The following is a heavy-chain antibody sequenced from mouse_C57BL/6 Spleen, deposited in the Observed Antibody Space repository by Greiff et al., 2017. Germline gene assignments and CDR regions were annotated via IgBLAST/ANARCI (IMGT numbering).Heavy chain of an antibody. Sequence: EVQLVESGGGLVQPGGSLSLSCAASGFTFTDYYMSWVRQPPGKALEWLGFISNKANGYTTEYSASVKGRFTISRDNSQSILYLQMNALRAEDSATYYCASSYDGYFDYWGQGTTLTVSS. CDR2: ISNKANGYTT. CDR1: GFTFTDYY. J-gene: IGHJ2*01. D-gene: IGHD2-3*01. CDR3: ASSYDGYFDY. V-gene: IGHV7-3*01.